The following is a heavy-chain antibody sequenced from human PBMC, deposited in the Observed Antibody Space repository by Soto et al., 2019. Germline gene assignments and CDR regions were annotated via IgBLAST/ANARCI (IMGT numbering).Heavy chain of an antibody. J-gene: IGHJ6*03. V-gene: IGHV4-34*01. Sequence: PSETLSLTCAVYGGSFSGYYWSWIRQPPGKGLEWIGEINHSGSTNYNPSLKSRVTISVDTSKNQFSLKLSSVTAADTAVYYCARGWVSYSGYVYYYYYMDVWGKGTTVTVSS. CDR2: INHSGST. CDR3: ARGWVSYSGYVYYYYYMDV. CDR1: GGSFSGYY. D-gene: IGHD5-12*01.